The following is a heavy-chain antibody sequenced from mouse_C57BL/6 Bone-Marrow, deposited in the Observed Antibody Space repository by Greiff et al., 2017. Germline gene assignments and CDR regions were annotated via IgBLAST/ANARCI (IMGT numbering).Heavy chain of an antibody. D-gene: IGHD1-1*01. J-gene: IGHJ3*01. CDR3: APIHYYGSRGFAY. CDR2: IYPGDGDT. V-gene: IGHV1-82*01. Sequence: QVQLQQSGPELVKPGASVKISCKASGYAFSSSWMNWVKQRPGKGLEWIGRIYPGDGDTNYNGKFKGKATLTADKSSSTAYMQLSSLTSEDSAVYFCAPIHYYGSRGFAYWGQGTLVTVSA. CDR1: GYAFSSSW.